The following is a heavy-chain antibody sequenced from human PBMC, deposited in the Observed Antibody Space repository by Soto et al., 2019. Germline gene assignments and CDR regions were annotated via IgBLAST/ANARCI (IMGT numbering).Heavy chain of an antibody. CDR1: GYTFTSYG. J-gene: IGHJ6*03. CDR2: ISAYNGNT. V-gene: IGHV1-18*01. D-gene: IGHD6-13*01. Sequence: ESLKISCKASGYTFTSYGISWVRQAPGQGLEWMGWISAYNGNTNYAQKLQGRVTMTTDTSTSTAYMELRSLRSDDTAVYYCARDSFIAAAYYYYYMDVWGKGTTVTVSS. CDR3: ARDSFIAAAYYYYYMDV.